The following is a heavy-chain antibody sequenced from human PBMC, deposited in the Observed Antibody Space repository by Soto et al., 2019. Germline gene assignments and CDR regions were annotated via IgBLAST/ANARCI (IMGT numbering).Heavy chain of an antibody. CDR3: ERDRKVWFGEFSGY. CDR1: GFTFSSHW. J-gene: IGHJ4*02. D-gene: IGHD3-10*01. CDR2: INSDGSST. Sequence: GSLRLSCAASGFTFSSHWMHWVRQAPGKGLVWVSRINSDGSSTSYADSVKGRFTISRDNAKNTLYLQMNSLRAEDTAVYYCERDRKVWFGEFSGYWGQGTLVTVSS. V-gene: IGHV3-74*01.